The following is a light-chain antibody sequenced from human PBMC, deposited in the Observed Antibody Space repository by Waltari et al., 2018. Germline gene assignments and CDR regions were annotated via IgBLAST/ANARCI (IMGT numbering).Light chain of an antibody. V-gene: IGKV4-1*01. J-gene: IGKJ2*01. CDR1: PTLLSISNNKNY. Sequence: DIVMTQSPESLAVSLGERATIRCKSSPTLLSISNNKNYLSWYQQKPGQPPRLLMYWASTRESGVPDRFSGSGSGTDFTLTIGSLQAEDVAVYYCQQYYDIPYTFGQGTKLEIK. CDR3: QQYYDIPYT. CDR2: WAS.